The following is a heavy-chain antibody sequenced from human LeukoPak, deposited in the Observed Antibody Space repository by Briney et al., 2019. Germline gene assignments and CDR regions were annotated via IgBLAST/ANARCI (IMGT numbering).Heavy chain of an antibody. Sequence: GGSLRLSCAASGFTVRSNYMSWVRQAPGKGLGWVSVIYSGGNTYDADSVKGRFTIARDNPKNTLYLQMNSLRADDTAVYYCAKARGSSVYEQFDYWGQGTQVTVSP. CDR3: AKARGSSVYEQFDY. CDR2: IYSGGNT. J-gene: IGHJ4*02. V-gene: IGHV3-66*01. D-gene: IGHD5/OR15-5a*01. CDR1: GFTVRSNY.